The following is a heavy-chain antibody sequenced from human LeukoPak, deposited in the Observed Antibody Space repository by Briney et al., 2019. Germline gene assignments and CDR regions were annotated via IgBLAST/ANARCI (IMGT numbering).Heavy chain of an antibody. CDR3: ASVLYCGADCYSGRYFFDY. Sequence: SVKVSCKASGYTLTSYDMHWLGQAPRQPREWMGIINPSGDSTSYAQKFQGRVTMTRDKSTSTVYMELSRLRSEDTAVYYCASVLYCGADCYSGRYFFDYWGQGTLVTVSS. CDR1: GYTLTSYD. D-gene: IGHD2-21*02. J-gene: IGHJ4*02. CDR2: INPSGDST. V-gene: IGHV1-46*01.